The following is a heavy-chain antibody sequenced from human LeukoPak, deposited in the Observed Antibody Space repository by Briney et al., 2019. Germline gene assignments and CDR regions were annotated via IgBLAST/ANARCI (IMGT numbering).Heavy chain of an antibody. D-gene: IGHD4-17*01. J-gene: IGHJ3*02. V-gene: IGHV3-30-3*01. Sequence: GGSLRLSCAASGFTFSGYAMHWVRQAPGKGLEWVAVISYDGSNKYYADSVKGRLTISRDNSKNTLYLQMNSLRAEDTAVYYCARDSLGSVTGAFDIWGQGTMVTVSS. CDR1: GFTFSGYA. CDR3: ARDSLGSVTGAFDI. CDR2: ISYDGSNK.